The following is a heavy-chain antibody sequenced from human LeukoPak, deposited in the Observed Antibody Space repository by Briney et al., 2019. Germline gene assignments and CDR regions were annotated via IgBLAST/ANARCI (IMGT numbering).Heavy chain of an antibody. CDR2: IRPNSGGT. J-gene: IGHJ4*02. Sequence: ASVKVSCKASGYTFTDHYMQWVRQAPGHGLEWMGWIRPNSGGTLYAQKFQDRVTMTRDTSISTAYMELTSLRSGDTAVYYCARNDGLAVAGTSDWGQGTLVTVSS. CDR1: GYTFTDHY. CDR3: ARNDGLAVAGTSD. V-gene: IGHV1-2*02. D-gene: IGHD6-19*01.